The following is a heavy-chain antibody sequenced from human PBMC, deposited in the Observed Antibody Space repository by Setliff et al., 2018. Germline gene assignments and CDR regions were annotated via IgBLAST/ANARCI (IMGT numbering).Heavy chain of an antibody. CDR3: ARAAGYSSSWYHYYYGMDV. V-gene: IGHV4-39*01. CDR2: INYSGST. J-gene: IGHJ6*02. CDR1: GGSISSSRYY. Sequence: PSETLSLTCTVSGGSISSSRYYWGWIRQPPGKGLEWIGSINYSGSTHYNPSLKSRVTISVETSKNQFSLKLSSVTAADTAVYYCARAAGYSSSWYHYYYGMDVWGQGTTVTVSS. D-gene: IGHD6-13*01.